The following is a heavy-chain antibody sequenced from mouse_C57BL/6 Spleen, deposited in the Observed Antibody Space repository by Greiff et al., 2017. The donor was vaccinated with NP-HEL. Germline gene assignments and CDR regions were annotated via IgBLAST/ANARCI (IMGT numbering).Heavy chain of an antibody. Sequence: VQLQQPGAELVRPGSSVKLSCKASGYTFTSYWMDWVKQRPGQGLEWIGNIYPSDSETHYNQKFKDKATLTVDKSSSTAYMQLSSLTSEDSAVYYCARSSHYYAMDYWGQGTSVTVSS. V-gene: IGHV1-61*01. CDR3: ARSSHYYAMDY. CDR1: GYTFTSYW. J-gene: IGHJ4*01. CDR2: IYPSDSET.